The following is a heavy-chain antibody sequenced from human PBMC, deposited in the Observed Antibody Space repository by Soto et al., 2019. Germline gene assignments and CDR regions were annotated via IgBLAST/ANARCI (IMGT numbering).Heavy chain of an antibody. Sequence: SGGSLRLSCAASGFTVSSNYMSWVRQAPGKGLEWVSVIYSGGSTYYADSVKGRFTISRDNSKNTLYLQMNSLRAEDTAVYYCARSSNSIAAAGTGFDYWGQGSVVTVSS. D-gene: IGHD6-13*01. CDR3: ARSSNSIAAAGTGFDY. CDR2: IYSGGST. V-gene: IGHV3-53*01. CDR1: GFTVSSNY. J-gene: IGHJ4*02.